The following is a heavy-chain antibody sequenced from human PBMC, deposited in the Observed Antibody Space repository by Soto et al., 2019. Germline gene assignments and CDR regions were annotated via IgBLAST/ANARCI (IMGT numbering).Heavy chain of an antibody. D-gene: IGHD1-1*01. CDR3: AIGNPDWFDP. Sequence: KPSETLYGTCAVSGYSISSGIYWGWIRQPPGKGLEWIGTIYRGGITYYNPSLKSRVTISIDTSKNHFSLRLSSVTATDTAVYFCAIGNPDWFDPWGQGTLVIVSS. CDR2: IYRGGIT. CDR1: GYSISSGIY. J-gene: IGHJ5*02. V-gene: IGHV4-38-2*01.